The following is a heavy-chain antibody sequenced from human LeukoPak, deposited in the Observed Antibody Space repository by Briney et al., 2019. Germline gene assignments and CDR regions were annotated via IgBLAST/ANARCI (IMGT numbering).Heavy chain of an antibody. CDR1: GGTFSSYA. D-gene: IGHD6-13*01. CDR2: IIPIFGTA. Sequence: ASVKVSCKASGGTFSSYAISWVRQAPGQGLEWMGGIIPIFGTANYAQKFQGRVTITTDESTSTAYMELSSLRSEDTAVYYCARAAAGPRGSYYYYYVDVWGKGTTVTVSS. V-gene: IGHV1-69*05. CDR3: ARAAAGPRGSYYYYYVDV. J-gene: IGHJ6*03.